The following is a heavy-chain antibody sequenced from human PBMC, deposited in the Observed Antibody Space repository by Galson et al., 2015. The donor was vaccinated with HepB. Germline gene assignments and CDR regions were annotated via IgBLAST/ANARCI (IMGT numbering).Heavy chain of an antibody. CDR3: ARGLDRVPAGFFDI. D-gene: IGHD2-2*01. J-gene: IGHJ3*02. CDR1: GFTFSSYW. CDR2: IKQDGSEK. Sequence: SLRLSCAASGFTFSSYWMSWVRQAPGKGLEWVANIKQDGSEKYYVDSVKGRFTISRDNAKNSLYLQMNSLRAEDTAVYYCARGLDRVPAGFFDIWGQGTMVTVSS. V-gene: IGHV3-7*03.